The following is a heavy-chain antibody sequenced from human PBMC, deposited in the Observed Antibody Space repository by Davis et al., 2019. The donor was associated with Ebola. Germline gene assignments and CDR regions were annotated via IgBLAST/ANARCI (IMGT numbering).Heavy chain of an antibody. CDR3: AKDQYGTFGGVIHY. CDR1: GGTFSSYT. Sequence: AASVTVSCKASGGTFSSYTISWVRQAPGQGLEWMGRIIPILGIANYAQKFQGRVTITADKSTSTAYMELGSLRSEDTAVYYCAKDQYGTFGGVIHYWGQGTLVTVSS. V-gene: IGHV1-69*04. CDR2: IIPILGIA. D-gene: IGHD3-16*02. J-gene: IGHJ4*02.